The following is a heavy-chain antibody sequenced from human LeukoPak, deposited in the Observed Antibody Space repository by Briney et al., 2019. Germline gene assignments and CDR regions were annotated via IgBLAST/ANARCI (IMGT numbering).Heavy chain of an antibody. Sequence: SETLSLTCTVSGYSISSGYYWGWIRQPPGKGLEWIGSIYHSGSTYYNPSLKSRVTISVDTSKNQFSLKLSSVTAADTAVYYCARDLRGICSSTSCYRDDDAFDIWGQGTMVTVSS. CDR2: IYHSGST. V-gene: IGHV4-38-2*02. CDR1: GYSISSGYY. J-gene: IGHJ3*02. CDR3: ARDLRGICSSTSCYRDDDAFDI. D-gene: IGHD2-2*02.